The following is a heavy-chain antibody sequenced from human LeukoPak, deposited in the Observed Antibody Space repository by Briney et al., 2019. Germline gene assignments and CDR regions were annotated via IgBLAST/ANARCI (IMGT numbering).Heavy chain of an antibody. J-gene: IGHJ4*02. CDR2: ISGSGGST. D-gene: IGHD2-15*01. CDR1: GFTFSSYA. V-gene: IGHV3-23*01. CDR3: AKDQGPVVAATPDY. Sequence: PGGSPRLSCAASGFTFSSYAMSWVRQAPGKGLEWVSAISGSGGSTYYADSVKGRFTISRDNSKNTLYLQMNSLRAEDTAVYYCAKDQGPVVAATPDYWGQGTLVTVSS.